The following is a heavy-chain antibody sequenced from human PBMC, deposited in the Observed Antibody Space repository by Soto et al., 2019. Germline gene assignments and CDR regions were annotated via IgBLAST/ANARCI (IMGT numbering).Heavy chain of an antibody. V-gene: IGHV4-31*03. Sequence: SETLSLTCSVSGAALNSGNYYWSWIRQVPGKGLEWIGHIYATGAVDYNPSLRDRITISQDTSERQFSLNLRLVTAADTAVYYCARLRIATNNYKWFDPWGQGTLVTVSS. D-gene: IGHD2-21*01. CDR2: IYATGAV. CDR1: GAALNSGNYY. CDR3: ARLRIATNNYKWFDP. J-gene: IGHJ5*02.